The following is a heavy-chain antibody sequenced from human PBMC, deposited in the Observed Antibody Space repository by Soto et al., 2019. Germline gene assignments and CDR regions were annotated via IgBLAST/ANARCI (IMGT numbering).Heavy chain of an antibody. D-gene: IGHD3-16*01. CDR3: VMVDNYVTPTPQDV. Sequence: QVQLVQSGDEVKKPGASVKVSCKASGYIFVNYGIAWVRQAPRQGLEWMGWISPYTGNTHSASKIQGRLTMTTDTSTSTAYMDLGSLTSDDMAVYYCVMVDNYVTPTPQDVWGQGTTVTVSS. CDR2: ISPYTGNT. J-gene: IGHJ6*02. CDR1: GYIFVNYG. V-gene: IGHV1-18*03.